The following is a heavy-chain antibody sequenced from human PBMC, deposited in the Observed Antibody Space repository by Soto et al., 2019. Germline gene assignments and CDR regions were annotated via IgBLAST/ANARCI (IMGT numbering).Heavy chain of an antibody. V-gene: IGHV1-18*01. D-gene: IGHD4-17*01. CDR3: ARCDFGDYVPPLDL. CDR2: ISVYNGHT. Sequence: WVRQDNGQGLEFMGWISVYNGHTNYAQKFQGRVTMTTDTSTSTAYMELRSLRSADTAVYFCARCDFGDYVPPLDLWVQGTLV. J-gene: IGHJ5*02.